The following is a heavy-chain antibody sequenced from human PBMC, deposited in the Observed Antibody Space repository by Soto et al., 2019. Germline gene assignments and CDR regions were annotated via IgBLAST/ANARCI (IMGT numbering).Heavy chain of an antibody. D-gene: IGHD3-10*01. CDR3: ASDFRDYYDAFDF. V-gene: IGHV3-30-3*01. CDR1: GFSFSAYG. CDR2: ISYDGSNK. J-gene: IGHJ3*01. Sequence: QVQLVESGGGVVQPGGSLRLSCAASGFSFSAYGMHWVRQAPGTGLKWVAVISYDGSNKQYTDSVKGRFTISRDNSKNILYLQMSDLRPEDTAIFYCASDFRDYYDAFDFWGQGTVVTVSS.